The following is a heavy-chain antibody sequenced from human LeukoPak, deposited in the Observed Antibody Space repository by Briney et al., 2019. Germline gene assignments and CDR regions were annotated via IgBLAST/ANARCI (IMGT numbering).Heavy chain of an antibody. CDR3: ARGDTFSGDH. Sequence: GGSLRLSCAVSGFTFSNFWMSWVRQAPGRGLEWVANIHPEGNEKYHVESVKGRFTISRDNAKNSLFLQMNGLRVEDTAVYYCARGDTFSGDHWGQGTLVTVSS. V-gene: IGHV3-7*04. CDR1: GFTFSNFW. CDR2: IHPEGNEK. J-gene: IGHJ4*02.